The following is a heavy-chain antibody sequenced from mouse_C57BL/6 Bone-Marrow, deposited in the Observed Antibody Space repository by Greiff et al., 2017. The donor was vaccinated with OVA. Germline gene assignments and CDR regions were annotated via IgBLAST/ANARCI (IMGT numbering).Heavy chain of an antibody. J-gene: IGHJ4*01. V-gene: IGHV2-5*01. Sequence: VKLVESGPGLVPPSQRLSITCTVSGFSLTSYGVHWVRQSPGKGLEWLGVIWRGGSTDYNAAFMSRLSITKDNSKSQVFFKMNSLQADDTAIYYCAIYSNFHYYAMDYWGQGTSVTVSS. D-gene: IGHD2-5*01. CDR3: AIYSNFHYYAMDY. CDR2: IWRGGST. CDR1: GFSLTSYG.